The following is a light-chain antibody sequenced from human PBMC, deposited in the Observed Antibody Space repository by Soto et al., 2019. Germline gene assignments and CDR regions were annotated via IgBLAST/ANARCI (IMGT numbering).Light chain of an antibody. V-gene: IGKV3D-20*01. J-gene: IGKJ1*01. Sequence: DIVLTHSPSTLSLSPGARSNLYCGASQRVSGGFLAWYQQKPGLAPRLILYDTSFRATGIPDRLSGSGSGTEFTLTISRMDPEDFAVYYCQQYGSSPSFGHGTKVDIK. CDR3: QQYGSSPS. CDR1: QRVSGGF. CDR2: DTS.